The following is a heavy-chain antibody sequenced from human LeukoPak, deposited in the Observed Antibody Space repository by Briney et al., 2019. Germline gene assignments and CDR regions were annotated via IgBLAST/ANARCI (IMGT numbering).Heavy chain of an antibody. V-gene: IGHV3-11*01. Sequence: GGSLRLSCAASGFTFSDYYMSWIRQAPGKGLEWVSYIRSSGSTIYYADSVKGRFTISRDNAKNSLYLQMNSLRAEDTAVYYCARRRIYDSFDYWGQGTLVTVSS. CDR3: ARRRIYDSFDY. D-gene: IGHD3-3*01. CDR2: IRSSGSTI. J-gene: IGHJ4*02. CDR1: GFTFSDYY.